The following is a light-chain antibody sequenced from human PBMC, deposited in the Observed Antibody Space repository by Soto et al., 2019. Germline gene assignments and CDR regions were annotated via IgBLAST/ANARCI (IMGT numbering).Light chain of an antibody. J-gene: IGLJ1*01. CDR1: YSDIGAYNY. V-gene: IGLV2-8*01. Sequence: QSVLTQPPSASGSPGQSVTIPCTGTYSDIGAYNYVSWYQQHPGKAPKLMIYEVSKRPSGVPDRFSGSKSGNTASLTVSGLQAEDEADYYCNSYAGSNVYVFGTGTKVTVL. CDR2: EVS. CDR3: NSYAGSNVYV.